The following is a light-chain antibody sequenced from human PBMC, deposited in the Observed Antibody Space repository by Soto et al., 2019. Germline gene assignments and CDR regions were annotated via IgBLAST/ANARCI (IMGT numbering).Light chain of an antibody. V-gene: IGKV3-20*01. Sequence: EIVLTQSPGTLSLSPGETATLSCRASWSVSSNYLAWYQQRPGQAPRLLINRASNRATGIPDRFTGSGSGNDFTLPINRLEPAGCAVYYCQHYGSSPRTFGQGTKVEIK. CDR1: WSVSSNY. CDR2: RAS. J-gene: IGKJ1*01. CDR3: QHYGSSPRT.